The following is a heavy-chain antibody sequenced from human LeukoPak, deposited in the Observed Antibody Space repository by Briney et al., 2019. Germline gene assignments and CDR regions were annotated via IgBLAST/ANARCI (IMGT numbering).Heavy chain of an antibody. D-gene: IGHD3-10*01. V-gene: IGHV1-69*13. CDR2: IIPIFGTA. J-gene: IGHJ4*02. CDR3: ARDFPLYYYGSGSYYALGY. CDR1: GGTFSSFA. Sequence: SVKVSCQASGGTFSSFAISWVRQAPGQGLEWMGRIIPIFGTANYAQKFQGRVTITADESTSTAYMELSNLRSEDTAMYYCARDFPLYYYGSGSYYALGYWGQGTLVTVSS.